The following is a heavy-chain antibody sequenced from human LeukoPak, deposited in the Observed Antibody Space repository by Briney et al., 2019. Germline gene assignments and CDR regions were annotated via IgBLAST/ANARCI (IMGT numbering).Heavy chain of an antibody. Sequence: PGGSLRLSCAAYRFTFMGYTVNWIRQAPGKGLEWVSSISSRSTYIYYADSVKGRFTISRDNAKNSLYLQMSSLRAEDTAVYYSAREESGSSGWYDYWGQGTLVTVSS. CDR1: RFTFMGYT. CDR3: AREESGSSGWYDY. CDR2: ISSRSTYI. D-gene: IGHD6-19*01. V-gene: IGHV3-21*01. J-gene: IGHJ4*02.